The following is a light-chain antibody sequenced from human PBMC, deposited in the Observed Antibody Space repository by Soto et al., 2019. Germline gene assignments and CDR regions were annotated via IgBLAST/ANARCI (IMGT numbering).Light chain of an antibody. CDR2: EVS. CDR1: SSDVGSYNL. J-gene: IGLJ1*01. CDR3: CSYAGSSFYV. V-gene: IGLV2-23*02. Sequence: QSALTQPASVSGSPGQSITISCTGTSSDVGSYNLVSWYQQHPGKAPKLMIYEVSKRPSGVSNRFSGSKSGNPASLTISGLQAEDEADYYCCSYAGSSFYVFGPGTKLTVL.